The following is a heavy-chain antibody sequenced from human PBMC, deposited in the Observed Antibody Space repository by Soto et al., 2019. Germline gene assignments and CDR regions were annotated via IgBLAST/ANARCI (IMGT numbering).Heavy chain of an antibody. J-gene: IGHJ1*01. V-gene: IGHV4-61*01. CDR3: ARGVSNWYGYIQH. D-gene: IGHD6-13*01. Sequence: SETLSLTCTVSGDSIGSGTHYWSWIRQPPGKGLQWIGYIHYTGSTTYNPSLKSRVTISVDTFKNQISLRLSSVTAADTALYYCARGVSNWYGYIQHWGQGTLVTVSS. CDR1: GDSIGSGTHY. CDR2: IHYTGST.